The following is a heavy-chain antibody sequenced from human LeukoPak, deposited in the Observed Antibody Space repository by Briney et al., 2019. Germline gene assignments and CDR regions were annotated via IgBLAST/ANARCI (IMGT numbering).Heavy chain of an antibody. V-gene: IGHV1-18*04. D-gene: IGHD3-3*01. CDR2: ISAYNGNT. J-gene: IGHJ4*02. CDR1: GYTFTNYY. Sequence: ASVKVSCKASGYTFTNYYVHWVRQAPGQGLEWMGWISAYNGNTNYAQKLQGRLTMTTDTSTSTAYMEVRSLRSDDTAVYYCARALSDDFWSAYQDYWGQGTLVTVSS. CDR3: ARALSDDFWSAYQDY.